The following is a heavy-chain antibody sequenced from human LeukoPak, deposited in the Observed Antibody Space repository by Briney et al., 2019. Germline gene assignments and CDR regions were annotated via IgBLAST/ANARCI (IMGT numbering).Heavy chain of an antibody. D-gene: IGHD2-15*01. CDR3: ARPYCGGGSCHDYFDY. CDR1: GYTFTGYY. Sequence: ASVKVSCKASGYTFTGYYMHWVRQAPGQGLEWMGWINPHTGGTNYAQKFQGSVTMTRDASISTAYMELSRLRSDDTAVYYCARPYCGGGSCHDYFDYWGQGTLVTVSS. J-gene: IGHJ4*02. CDR2: INPHTGGT. V-gene: IGHV1-2*02.